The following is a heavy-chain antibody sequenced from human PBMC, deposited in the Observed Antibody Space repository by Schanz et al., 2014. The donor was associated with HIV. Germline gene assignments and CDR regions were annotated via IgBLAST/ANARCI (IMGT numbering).Heavy chain of an antibody. V-gene: IGHV3-23*04. J-gene: IGHJ4*02. CDR2: LSGSGDRT. Sequence: EVQLVESGGGLIQPGGSLRLSCVFSGFTVSNNHLSWVRQAPGKGLEWLSTLSGSGDRTYYADSVKGRVTISRDNSKNTLYLQMNSLRVEDTAVYYCAKADEIRHFDWYHPPFDSWGQGTLVTVSS. CDR3: AKADEIRHFDWYHPPFDS. D-gene: IGHD3-9*01. CDR1: GFTVSNNH.